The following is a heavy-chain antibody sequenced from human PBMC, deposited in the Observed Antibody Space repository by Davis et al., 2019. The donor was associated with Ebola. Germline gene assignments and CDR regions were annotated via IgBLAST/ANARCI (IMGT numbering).Heavy chain of an antibody. Sequence: ASVKVSCKASGYTFTSYDINWVRRATGQGLEWMGWMNPNSGNTGYAQKFQGRVTITRNTSISTAYMELSSLRSEDTAVYYCARSTSAYYDFWSGYYSYYYYMDVWGKGTTVTVSS. D-gene: IGHD3-3*01. CDR1: GYTFTSYD. CDR3: ARSTSAYYDFWSGYYSYYYYMDV. V-gene: IGHV1-8*03. CDR2: MNPNSGNT. J-gene: IGHJ6*03.